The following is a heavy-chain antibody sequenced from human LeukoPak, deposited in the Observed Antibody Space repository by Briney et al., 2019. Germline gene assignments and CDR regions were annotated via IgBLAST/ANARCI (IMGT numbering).Heavy chain of an antibody. CDR1: GFTFSNYW. J-gene: IGHJ4*02. D-gene: IGHD5-18*01. CDR3: AREGSSGTAMVTF. CDR2: IKQDGSEK. Sequence: GGSLRLSCTASGFTFSNYWMSWVRQAPGKGLDWVANIKQDGSEKYYVDSVKGRFTISRDNAKNSLSLQMNSLRAEDTAVYYCAREGSSGTAMVTFWGQGTLVTVSS. V-gene: IGHV3-7*01.